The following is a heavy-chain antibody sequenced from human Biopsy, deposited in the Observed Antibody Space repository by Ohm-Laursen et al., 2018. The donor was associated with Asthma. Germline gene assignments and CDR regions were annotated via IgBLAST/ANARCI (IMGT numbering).Heavy chain of an antibody. CDR1: GGTFSNYA. CDR3: ATDHCSALWAGVSTDNCYFEY. Sequence: PVKVSCKASGGTFSNYAISWVRQAPGQGLEWMGGIIPKFGIANYAQNFQGRVTLTADKSTSTAYMELSSLRSEDTAVYYCATDHCSALWAGVSTDNCYFEYWGQGTLVTVSS. J-gene: IGHJ4*02. CDR2: IIPKFGIA. V-gene: IGHV1-69*10. D-gene: IGHD3-10*02.